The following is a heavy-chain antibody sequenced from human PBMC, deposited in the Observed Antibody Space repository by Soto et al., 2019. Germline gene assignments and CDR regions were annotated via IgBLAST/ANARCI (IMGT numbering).Heavy chain of an antibody. V-gene: IGHV3-15*07. Sequence: EVQLVESGGGLVKPGGSLRLSCAASGFTFSNAWMNWVRQAPGKGLEWVGRIKSKTDGGTTDYAAPVKGRLTISRDDSKNTLYLQMNSLKTEDTAVYYCTTEDSGYDLGPYYYYGMDVWGQGTTVTVSS. D-gene: IGHD5-12*01. CDR2: IKSKTDGGTT. CDR3: TTEDSGYDLGPYYYYGMDV. J-gene: IGHJ6*02. CDR1: GFTFSNAW.